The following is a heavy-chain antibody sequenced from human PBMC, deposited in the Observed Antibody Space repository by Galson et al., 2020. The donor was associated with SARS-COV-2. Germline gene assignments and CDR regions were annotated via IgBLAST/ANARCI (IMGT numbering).Heavy chain of an antibody. CDR3: ARDVNSYMVTFPGDV. D-gene: IGHD3-10*01. J-gene: IGHJ6*04. V-gene: IGHV1-2*02. CDR2: INPNSGGT. CDR1: GYTFTGYY. Sequence: ASVKVSCKASGYTFTGYYLHWVRQAPGQGLEWMGWINPNSGGTGFAPKFQGRLSLTRDTSINTAYMELSSLTSGDTALYYCARDVNSYMVTFPGDVWGKGTTVIVSS.